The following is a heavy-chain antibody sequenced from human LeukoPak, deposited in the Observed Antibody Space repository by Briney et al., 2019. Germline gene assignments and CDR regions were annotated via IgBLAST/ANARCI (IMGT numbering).Heavy chain of an antibody. CDR3: ARLDDSSGYEFDY. V-gene: IGHV5-51*01. D-gene: IGHD3-22*01. CDR1: GYTFTNYW. Sequence: GESLKISCKASGYTFTNYWIGWVRQLPGKGLEWMGIIYPGDSDTRYSPSFQGQVTISADKSISTAYLQWSSLKASDTAMYYCARLDDSSGYEFDYWGQGTLVTVSS. CDR2: IYPGDSDT. J-gene: IGHJ4*02.